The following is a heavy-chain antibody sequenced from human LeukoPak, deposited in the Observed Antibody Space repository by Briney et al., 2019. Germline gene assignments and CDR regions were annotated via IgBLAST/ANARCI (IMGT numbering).Heavy chain of an antibody. CDR3: ARRARASFDY. V-gene: IGHV4-59*08. CDR2: IYYSGST. D-gene: IGHD1-26*01. J-gene: IGHJ4*02. CDR1: GGSISSYY. Sequence: SETLSLTCTVSGGSISSYYWSWIRQPPGKGLEWIGYIYYSGSTNYNPSLKSRVTISVDTSKNQFSLKLSSVTAADTAVYYCARRARASFDYWGQGTLVTVSP.